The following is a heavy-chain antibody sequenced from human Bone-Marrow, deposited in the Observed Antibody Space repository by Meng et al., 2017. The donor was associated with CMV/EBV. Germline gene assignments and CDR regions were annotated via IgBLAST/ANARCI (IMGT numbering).Heavy chain of an antibody. CDR1: GGSISSSSYY. CDR3: ARLSADFWSGYYSYYFDY. J-gene: IGHJ4*02. CDR2: IYYSGST. V-gene: IGHV4-39*01. Sequence: SETLSLTCTVSGGSISSSSYYWGWIRQPPGKGLEWIGSIYYSGSTYYNPSLKSRVTISVDTSKNQFSLKLSSVTAADTAVYYCARLSADFWSGYYSYYFDYWGQGTLVPVSS. D-gene: IGHD3-3*01.